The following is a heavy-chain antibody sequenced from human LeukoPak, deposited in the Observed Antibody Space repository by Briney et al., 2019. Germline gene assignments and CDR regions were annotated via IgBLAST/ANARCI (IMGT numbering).Heavy chain of an antibody. CDR1: GFTFSSYG. CDR3: ARDVGYDYVWGSYDY. J-gene: IGHJ4*02. CDR2: MWYDGSNK. Sequence: PGGSLRLSCAASGFTFSSYGMYWVRQAPGKGLEWVAVMWYDGSNKYYADSVKGRFTISRDNSKNTLYLQMNSLRAEDTAVYYCARDVGYDYVWGSYDYWGQGTQVTVPP. V-gene: IGHV3-33*01. D-gene: IGHD3-16*01.